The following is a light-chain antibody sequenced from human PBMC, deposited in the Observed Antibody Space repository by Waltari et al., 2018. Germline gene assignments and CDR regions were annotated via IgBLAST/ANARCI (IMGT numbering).Light chain of an antibody. CDR2: GNS. V-gene: IGLV1-40*01. Sequence: QAVLTQPHSVSGAPGQRVTISRTGSSYNIGAGYAVHWYQHLPGKVPKLLIYGNSARPPGVPLRFSGSKSGTSAYLAITGLQAEDEATYYCQSYDSLSGSMFGGGTKLTVL. J-gene: IGLJ3*02. CDR1: SYNIGAGYA. CDR3: QSYDSLSGSM.